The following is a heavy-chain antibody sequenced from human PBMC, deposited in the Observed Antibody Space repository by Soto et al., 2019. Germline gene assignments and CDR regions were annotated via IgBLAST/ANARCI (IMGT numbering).Heavy chain of an antibody. Sequence: SLRLSCAASGFTFSSYSMNWVRQAPGKGLEWVSYISGSSSTMFYADSVKGRFTISRDNAKSSLYLQMNSLRAEDTAVYYCARDFTTVRAQTNNYFDYWGQGTPVTVSS. J-gene: IGHJ4*02. CDR2: ISGSSSTM. V-gene: IGHV3-48*01. CDR1: GFTFSSYS. CDR3: ARDFTTVRAQTNNYFDY. D-gene: IGHD3-10*01.